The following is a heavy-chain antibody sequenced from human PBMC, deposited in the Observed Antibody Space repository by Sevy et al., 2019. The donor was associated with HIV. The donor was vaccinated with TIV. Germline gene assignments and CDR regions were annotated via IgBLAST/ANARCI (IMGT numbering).Heavy chain of an antibody. D-gene: IGHD1-1*01. CDR3: VRDPQINDIAESGIIH. J-gene: IGHJ4*02. Sequence: GGSLRLSCAASGFTFRKYGMHWVRQAPGKGLEWVAVIWWDGSEKYYADSVKGRFTISRDNSKDMMYLQMRSLRADDTAMYYCVRDPQINDIAESGIIHWGQGTLVTVSS. V-gene: IGHV3-33*01. CDR2: IWWDGSEK. CDR1: GFTFRKYG.